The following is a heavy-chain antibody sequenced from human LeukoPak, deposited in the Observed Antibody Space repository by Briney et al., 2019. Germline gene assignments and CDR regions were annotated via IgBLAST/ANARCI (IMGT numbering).Heavy chain of an antibody. CDR2: INAGNGNT. CDR1: GYTFTSYA. Sequence: GASVKVSCKASGYTFTSYAMHWVRQAPGQRLEWMGCINAGNGNTKYSQKFQGRVTITRDTSASTAYMELSSLRSEDTAVYYCARAHPYMVRGGWFDPWGQGTLVTVSS. D-gene: IGHD3-10*01. CDR3: ARAHPYMVRGGWFDP. V-gene: IGHV1-3*01. J-gene: IGHJ5*02.